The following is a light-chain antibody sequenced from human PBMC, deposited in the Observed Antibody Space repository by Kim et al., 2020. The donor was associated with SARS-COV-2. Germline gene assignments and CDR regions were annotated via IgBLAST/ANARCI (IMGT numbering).Light chain of an antibody. CDR1: QSVSSSY. CDR2: GAS. Sequence: PPGERATLSCRASQSVSSSYLAWYQLKPGQAPRLLIYGASSRATGIPDTFSGSGSGTDFTLTISRLQPEDFAVYFCQQYGSSPQTFGQGTKVDIK. J-gene: IGKJ1*01. CDR3: QQYGSSPQT. V-gene: IGKV3-20*01.